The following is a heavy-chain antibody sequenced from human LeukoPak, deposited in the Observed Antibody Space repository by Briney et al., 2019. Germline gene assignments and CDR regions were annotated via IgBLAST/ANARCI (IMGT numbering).Heavy chain of an antibody. D-gene: IGHD3-3*01. CDR3: ARPYYDIWSAYVY. J-gene: IGHJ4*02. Sequence: QSGGSLRLSCAASGFTFSSYAMHWVRQAPGKGLEYVSAISNGGGSTHYANSVKGRFTISRDNSKNTLYLQMGSLGAEDMAVYYCARPYYDIWSAYVYWGQGTLVTVSS. CDR2: ISNGGGST. V-gene: IGHV3-64*01. CDR1: GFTFSSYA.